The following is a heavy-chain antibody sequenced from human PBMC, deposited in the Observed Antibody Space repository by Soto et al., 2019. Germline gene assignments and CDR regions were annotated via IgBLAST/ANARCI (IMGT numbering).Heavy chain of an antibody. V-gene: IGHV3-33*01. J-gene: IGHJ4*02. CDR2: IWYDGSNK. D-gene: IGHD5-18*01. CDR3: ARSRDIAIVLVY. CDR1: GFTFSSYG. Sequence: GGSLRLSCAASGFTFSSYGMHWVRQAPGKGLEWVAVIWYDGSNKYYADSVKGRFTISRDNSKNTLYLQMNSLRAEDTAVYYCARSRDIAIVLVYWGQGTLVTVSS.